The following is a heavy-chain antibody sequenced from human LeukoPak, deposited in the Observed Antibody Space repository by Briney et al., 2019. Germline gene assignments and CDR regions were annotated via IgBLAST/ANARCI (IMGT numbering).Heavy chain of an antibody. CDR1: GGSISSSSYY. CDR3: ARAGDSSIIGAFVI. J-gene: IGHJ3*02. CDR2: IYYSGST. D-gene: IGHD3-22*01. V-gene: IGHV4-39*07. Sequence: SETLSLTCTVSGGSISSSSYYWGWIRQPPGKGLEWIGSIYYSGSTYYNPSLKSRVTISVDTSKNQFSLKLSSVTAADTAVYYCARAGDSSIIGAFVIWGQGTMVTVSS.